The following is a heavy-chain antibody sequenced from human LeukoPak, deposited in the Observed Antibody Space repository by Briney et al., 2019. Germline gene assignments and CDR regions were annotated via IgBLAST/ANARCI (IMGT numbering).Heavy chain of an antibody. CDR2: INPSGGST. CDR1: GYTFTSYY. J-gene: IGHJ3*02. CDR3: ARDGELYSGSKGLFDI. D-gene: IGHD1-26*01. Sequence: ASVKVSCKASGYTFTSYYMYWVRQAPGQGLEWMGIINPSGGSTSYAQKFQGRVTMTRDTSTSTVYMELSSLRSEDTAVYYCARDGELYSGSKGLFDIWGQGTMVTVSS. V-gene: IGHV1-46*01.